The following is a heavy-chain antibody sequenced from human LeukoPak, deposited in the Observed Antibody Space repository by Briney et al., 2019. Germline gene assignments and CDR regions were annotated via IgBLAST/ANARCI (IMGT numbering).Heavy chain of an antibody. Sequence: PSQTLSLTCTVSDGSISSGSYYWSWIRQPAGKGLEWIGRIYTSGSTNYNPSLKSRVTISVDTSKNQFSLKLSSVTAADTAVYYCARGSYSSGWSPGYYFDYWGQGTLVTVSS. CDR3: ARGSYSSGWSPGYYFDY. D-gene: IGHD6-19*01. CDR1: DGSISSGSYY. CDR2: IYTSGST. J-gene: IGHJ4*02. V-gene: IGHV4-61*02.